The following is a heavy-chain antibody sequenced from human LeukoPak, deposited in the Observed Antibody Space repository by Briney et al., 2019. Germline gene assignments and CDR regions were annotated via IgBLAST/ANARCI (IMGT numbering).Heavy chain of an antibody. V-gene: IGHV6-1*01. CDR1: GDSVSSNSVT. D-gene: IGHD2-2*01. Sequence: SQTLSLTCAISGDSVSSNSVTWNWIRQSPSRGLEWLGRTYYRSTWYNDYAVSVRGRITVNPDTSKNQFSLHLNSATPEDTAVYYCARRLTQYDCFDPWGQGILVTVSS. CDR3: ARRLTQYDCFDP. J-gene: IGHJ5*02. CDR2: TYYRSTWYN.